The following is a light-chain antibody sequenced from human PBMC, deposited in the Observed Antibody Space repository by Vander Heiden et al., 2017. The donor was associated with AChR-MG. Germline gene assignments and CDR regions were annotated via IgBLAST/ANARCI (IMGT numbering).Light chain of an antibody. CDR3: AAWDDSLSGPKWV. CDR1: SYNSESDY. CDR2: RNN. Sequence: QSVLTPPPSASGSPGQRVTISCAGGSYNSESDYVHWDQQHPGTAAKLRTYRNNQRPAGVPDRFSGSKAGTSASLAISGLRCEDEADYYCAAWDDSLSGPKWVFGRGTKLTVL. J-gene: IGLJ3*02. V-gene: IGLV1-47*01.